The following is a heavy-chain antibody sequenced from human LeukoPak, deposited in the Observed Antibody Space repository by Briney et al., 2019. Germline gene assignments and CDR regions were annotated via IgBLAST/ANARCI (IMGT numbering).Heavy chain of an antibody. D-gene: IGHD3-9*01. CDR1: GFTFSSYW. CDR3: ARAYDILTGWLDY. Sequence: PGGSLRLSCAASGFTFSSYWMSWVRQAPGKGLEWVANIKQDGSEKYYVDSVRGRFTISRDNAKNSLYLQMNSLRVEDTAVYYCARAYDILTGWLDYWGQGTLVIVSS. J-gene: IGHJ4*02. CDR2: IKQDGSEK. V-gene: IGHV3-7*03.